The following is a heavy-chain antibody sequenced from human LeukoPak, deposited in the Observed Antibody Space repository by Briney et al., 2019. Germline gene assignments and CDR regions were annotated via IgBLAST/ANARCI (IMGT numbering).Heavy chain of an antibody. J-gene: IGHJ6*04. V-gene: IGHV3-7*01. Sequence: GGSLRLSCAASGFTFSSYWMSWVRQAPGKGLEWVGNIKRDGSERYYVDSVKGRFTISRDNAKNSLYLQMNSLRAEDTAVYYCAELGITMIGGVWGKGTTVTISS. CDR2: IKRDGSER. CDR3: AELGITMIGGV. CDR1: GFTFSSYW. D-gene: IGHD3-10*02.